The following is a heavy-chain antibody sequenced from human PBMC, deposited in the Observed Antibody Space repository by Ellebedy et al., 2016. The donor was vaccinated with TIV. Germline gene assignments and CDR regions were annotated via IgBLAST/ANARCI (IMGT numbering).Heavy chain of an antibody. J-gene: IGHJ3*02. CDR3: ARGRDGWNDLDAFDI. D-gene: IGHD1-1*01. CDR2: LYRGGNI. CDR1: GFTFSSYS. Sequence: GESLKISCAASGFTFSSYSMNWVRQAPGKGLEWVSVLYRGGNIYYTDSVKGRFIISRDNFKNTLNLQMNSLRAEDTALYYCARGRDGWNDLDAFDIWGRGTMVIVSS. V-gene: IGHV3-53*01.